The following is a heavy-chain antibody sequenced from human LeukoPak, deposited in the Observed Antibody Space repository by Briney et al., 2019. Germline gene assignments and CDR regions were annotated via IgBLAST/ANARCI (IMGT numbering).Heavy chain of an antibody. CDR2: IWYDGSNK. CDR3: ARESRGIAVAGTLDY. J-gene: IGHJ4*02. D-gene: IGHD6-19*01. Sequence: PGGSLRLSCAASGFTFSSYGMHWVRQAPGKGLEWVAVIWYDGSNKYYADSVKGRFTISRDNSKNTPYLQMNSLRAEDTAVYYCARESRGIAVAGTLDYWGQGTLVTVSS. CDR1: GFTFSSYG. V-gene: IGHV3-33*01.